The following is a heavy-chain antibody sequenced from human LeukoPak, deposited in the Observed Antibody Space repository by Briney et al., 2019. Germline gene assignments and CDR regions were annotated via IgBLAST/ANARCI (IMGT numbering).Heavy chain of an antibody. D-gene: IGHD1-26*01. V-gene: IGHV4-39*01. Sequence: SETLSLTCTVPGGSISSSSYYWGWIRQPPGKGLGWIGSIYYSGSTYYNPSLKSRVTISVDTSKNQFSLKLSSVTAADTAMYYCASSIVGATSGFDYWGQGTLVTVSS. CDR2: IYYSGST. CDR3: ASSIVGATSGFDY. CDR1: GGSISSSSYY. J-gene: IGHJ4*02.